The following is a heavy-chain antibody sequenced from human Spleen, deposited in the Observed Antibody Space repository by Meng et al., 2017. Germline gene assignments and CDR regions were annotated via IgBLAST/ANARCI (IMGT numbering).Heavy chain of an antibody. V-gene: IGHV3-23*01. D-gene: IGHD3-22*01. CDR2: ISGSGYNT. CDR1: GFSFSAYA. J-gene: IGHJ4*02. Sequence: GGSLRLSCVASGFSFSAYAMSWVRQAPGKGLEWVSGISGSGYNTYFSDSVKGRFTISRDNSKNTVFLQINSLRSEDTAVYYCARSPIYKYDLSALPLDYWGQGTRVTVSS. CDR3: ARSPIYKYDLSALPLDY.